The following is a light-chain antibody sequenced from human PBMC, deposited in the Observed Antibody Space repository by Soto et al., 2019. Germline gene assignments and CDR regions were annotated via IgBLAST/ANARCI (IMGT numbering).Light chain of an antibody. CDR1: QSVSSN. J-gene: IGKJ3*01. V-gene: IGKV3-15*01. CDR3: QQYNKWPLFT. Sequence: EIVLTQSPATLSVSPGERATLSCRASQSVSSNLAWYQQRPGQAPRLLIYGASTRATGISARFSGSGSGTEFTITISSLQSEDFTVYYCQQYNKWPLFTFGPGTRVDFK. CDR2: GAS.